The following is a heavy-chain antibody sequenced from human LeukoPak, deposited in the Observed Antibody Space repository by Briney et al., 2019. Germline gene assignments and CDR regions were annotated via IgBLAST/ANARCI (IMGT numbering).Heavy chain of an antibody. CDR2: ISYDGSNK. CDR3: ARESDYDILTGRPDAFEI. Sequence: GGSLRLSCAASGFTFNSYAMHWVRQAPGKGLEWVAVISYDGSNKYYADSVKGRFTISRDNSKNTLYLQMNSLRGEDTAVYYCARESDYDILTGRPDAFEIWGQGTKVTVSS. D-gene: IGHD3-9*01. V-gene: IGHV3-30-3*01. CDR1: GFTFNSYA. J-gene: IGHJ3*02.